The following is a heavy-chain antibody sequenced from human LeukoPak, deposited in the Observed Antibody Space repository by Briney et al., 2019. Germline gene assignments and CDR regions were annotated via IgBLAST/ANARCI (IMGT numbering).Heavy chain of an antibody. J-gene: IGHJ4*02. Sequence: GGSLRLSCAASGFTFSSYWMSWVRQAPGKGLEWVANIKQDGSEKYYVDSVKGGFTISRDNAKKSLYMQMNSLRDEDTDVYDCAKGGFPYWAQGTLLTVSS. CDR1: GFTFSSYW. CDR3: AKGGFPY. CDR2: IKQDGSEK. V-gene: IGHV3-7*01.